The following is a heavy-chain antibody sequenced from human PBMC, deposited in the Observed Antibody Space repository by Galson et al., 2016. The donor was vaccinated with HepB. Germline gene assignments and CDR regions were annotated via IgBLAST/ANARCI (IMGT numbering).Heavy chain of an antibody. CDR1: GGSVSNYS. Sequence: SETLSLTCAVSGGSVSNYSWTWIRQPPGKGLEWLGYIYYTGSTNHNPSLKSRVSISLDTSKNQFSLKLTSVTAADTAVYYCARSGAGSFDFWSGPFDFWGQGALVTVSS. D-gene: IGHD3-3*01. CDR3: ARSGAGSFDFWSGPFDF. CDR2: IYYTGST. J-gene: IGHJ4*02. V-gene: IGHV4-59*02.